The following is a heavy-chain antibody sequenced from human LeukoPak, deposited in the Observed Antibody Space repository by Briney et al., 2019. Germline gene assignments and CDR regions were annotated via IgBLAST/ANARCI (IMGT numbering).Heavy chain of an antibody. CDR2: INSGGATI. D-gene: IGHD2-21*02. Sequence: GGSLRLSCAASGFTFSNYEMNWVRQAPGKGLEWVSYINSGGATIYYADSVKGRFTISRDNAKNSLYLQMNSLRAEDTAVYYCARHITYCSGDCYSTFDSWGQGTLVTVSS. CDR3: ARHITYCSGDCYSTFDS. CDR1: GFTFSNYE. J-gene: IGHJ4*02. V-gene: IGHV3-48*03.